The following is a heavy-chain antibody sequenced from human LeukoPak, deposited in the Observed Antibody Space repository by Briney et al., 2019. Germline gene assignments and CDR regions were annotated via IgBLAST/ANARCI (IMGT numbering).Heavy chain of an antibody. V-gene: IGHV3-23*01. J-gene: IGHJ4*02. CDR2: ISASDGST. CDR3: AKDCYDGGAFFDS. D-gene: IGHD3-22*01. CDR1: GFTFNNYA. Sequence: PGGSLRLSCAPSGFTFNNYAMNWVRQAPGKGREWVSSISASDGSTFYADSVKGRFTISRDNSKNTLFLQMDSLRAEDTAVYYCAKDCYDGGAFFDSWGQGTLVTVSS.